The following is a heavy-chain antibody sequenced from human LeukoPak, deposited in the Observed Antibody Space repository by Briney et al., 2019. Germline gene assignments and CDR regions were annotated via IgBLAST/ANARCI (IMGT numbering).Heavy chain of an antibody. CDR2: IKQDGSER. Sequence: GGSLRLSCAASGFXFSSYWMSWVRQAPGKGLEWLANIKQDGSERYYVDSVKGRFTISRDNAKNSLYLQMNSLRAEDTAVYHCMMSLTAHYHYGMDVWGQGTTVTVSS. CDR1: GFXFSSYW. D-gene: IGHD2-21*02. CDR3: MMSLTAHYHYGMDV. V-gene: IGHV3-7*02. J-gene: IGHJ6*02.